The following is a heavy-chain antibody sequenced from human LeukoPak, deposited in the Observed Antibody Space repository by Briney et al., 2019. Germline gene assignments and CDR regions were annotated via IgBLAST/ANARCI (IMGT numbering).Heavy chain of an antibody. D-gene: IGHD3-10*01. J-gene: IGHJ4*02. CDR1: GGSISSRCYF. Sequence: SETLSLTCTVSGGSISSRCYFWGWIRQPPGKGLEWRGSIYYSGRTYYNPSLKSRVTISVDTSKNQFSLRLNSVTAADTAVYYSVMWFGELYYFDYWGQGTLVTVSS. V-gene: IGHV4-39*01. CDR3: VMWFGELYYFDY. CDR2: IYYSGRT.